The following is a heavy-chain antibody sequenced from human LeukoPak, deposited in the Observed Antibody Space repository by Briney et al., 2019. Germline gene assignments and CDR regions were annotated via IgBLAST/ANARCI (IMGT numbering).Heavy chain of an antibody. CDR3: ARGLQWLDLYDY. D-gene: IGHD6-19*01. CDR1: GFTFSSYD. CDR2: IGTAGDT. Sequence: GGSLRLSCAASGFTFSSYDMHWVRQATGKGLEWVSAIGTAGDTYYPGSVKGRFTISRENAKNSSYLQMNSLRAGDTAVYYCARGLQWLDLYDYWGQGTLVTVSS. J-gene: IGHJ4*02. V-gene: IGHV3-13*01.